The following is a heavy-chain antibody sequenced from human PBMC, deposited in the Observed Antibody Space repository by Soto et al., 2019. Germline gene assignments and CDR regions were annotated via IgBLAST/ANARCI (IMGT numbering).Heavy chain of an antibody. J-gene: IGHJ4*02. Sequence: ASVKVSCKASGYTFTSCGISWVRQAPGQGLEWMGWISAYNGSTNYAQKLQGRVTMTTDTSTSTAYMELRSLRSDDTAVYYCARVPNYYGSGNLDYWGQGTLVTV. D-gene: IGHD3-10*01. V-gene: IGHV1-18*01. CDR3: ARVPNYYGSGNLDY. CDR1: GYTFTSCG. CDR2: ISAYNGST.